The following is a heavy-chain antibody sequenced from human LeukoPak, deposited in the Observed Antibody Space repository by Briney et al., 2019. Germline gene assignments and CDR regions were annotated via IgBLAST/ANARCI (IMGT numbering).Heavy chain of an antibody. Sequence: GGSLKLSCEASGFTYSSHAMSWVRQAPGKGLEWVSVISGSGGITYYADSVKGRFTISRDNSKNALYLQMNSLRAEDTAVYYCAKGPITIFVVVIPFDCWGQGALVTVSS. CDR1: GFTYSSHA. CDR2: ISGSGGIT. V-gene: IGHV3-23*01. J-gene: IGHJ4*02. D-gene: IGHD3-3*01. CDR3: AKGPITIFVVVIPFDC.